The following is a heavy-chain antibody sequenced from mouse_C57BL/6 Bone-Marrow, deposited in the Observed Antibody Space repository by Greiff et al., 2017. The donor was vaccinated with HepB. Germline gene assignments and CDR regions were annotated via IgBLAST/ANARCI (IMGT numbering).Heavy chain of an antibody. V-gene: IGHV1-42*01. J-gene: IGHJ3*01. CDR1: GYSFTGYY. D-gene: IGHD1-1*01. Sequence: VQLKESGPELVKPGASVKISCKASGYSFTGYYMNWVKQSPEKSLEWIGEINPSTGGTTYNQKFKAKATLTVDKSSSTAYMQLKSLTSEDSAVYYCADGGLLRFWFAYWGQGTLVTVSA. CDR3: ADGGLLRFWFAY. CDR2: INPSTGGT.